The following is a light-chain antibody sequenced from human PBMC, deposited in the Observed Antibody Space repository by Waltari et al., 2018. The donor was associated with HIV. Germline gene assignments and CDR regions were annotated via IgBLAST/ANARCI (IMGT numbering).Light chain of an antibody. CDR3: GTWDSSVSAGV. J-gene: IGLJ3*02. CDR2: DNK. Sequence: QSVLTQPPSLSAAPGQKVTISCSGSASNIGKNYVSWYQQLPETTPKLIIYDNKKRPSGSPDRFSGSKSGTSATLAITGLRTGDEADYYCGTWDSSVSAGVFGGGTKLTVL. V-gene: IGLV1-51*01. CDR1: ASNIGKNY.